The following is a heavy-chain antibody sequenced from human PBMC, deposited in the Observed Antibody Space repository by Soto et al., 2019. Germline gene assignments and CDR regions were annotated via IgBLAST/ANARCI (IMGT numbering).Heavy chain of an antibody. CDR2: IYYSGST. J-gene: IGHJ4*02. Sequence: PSETLSLTCTVSGGSISSGGYYWSWIRQHPGKGLEWIGYIYYSGSTYYNPSLKSRVTISVDTSKNQFSLKLSSVTAADTAVYYCARTTGGGYDSWTKFDYWGQGTLVTVSS. CDR3: ARTTGGGYDSWTKFDY. D-gene: IGHD5-12*01. V-gene: IGHV4-31*03. CDR1: GGSISSGGYY.